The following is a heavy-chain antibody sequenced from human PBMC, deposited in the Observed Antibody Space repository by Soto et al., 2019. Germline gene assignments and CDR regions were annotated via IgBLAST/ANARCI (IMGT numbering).Heavy chain of an antibody. CDR3: ATDLLGEDWLDP. D-gene: IGHD3-10*01. CDR2: ISGSGGST. Sequence: PGGSLRLSCAASGFTFSSYAMSWVRQAPGKGLEWVSAISGSGGSTYYADSVKGRFTISRDNSKNTLYLQMNSLRAEDTAVYYCATDLLGEDWLDPSGQGTLVTVSS. J-gene: IGHJ5*02. CDR1: GFTFSSYA. V-gene: IGHV3-23*01.